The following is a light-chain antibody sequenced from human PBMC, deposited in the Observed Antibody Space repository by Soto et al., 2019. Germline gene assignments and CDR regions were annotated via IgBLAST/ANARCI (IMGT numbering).Light chain of an antibody. V-gene: IGLV2-14*01. CDR2: EVS. J-gene: IGLJ1*01. CDR1: SSDVGDYKY. CDR3: SSYTTIFTYV. Sequence: QSVLTQPASVSGSPGQSITISCTGTSSDVGDYKYVSWYQQHPGKAPKLVISEVSNRPSGISNRFSGSKSGNTASLTISGLQAEDEADYYCSSYTTIFTYVFGTGTKVNVL.